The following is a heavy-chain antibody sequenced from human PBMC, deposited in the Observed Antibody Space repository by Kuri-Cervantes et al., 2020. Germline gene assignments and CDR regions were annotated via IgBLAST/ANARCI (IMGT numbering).Heavy chain of an antibody. Sequence: GESLKISCAASGFSFSNYAMGWVRQAPGKGLEWVSYISSSGSTIYYADSVKGRFTISRDNSKNTVYLQMNSLRVEDTAVYYCVKDYYDSTGYPHLWGQGTLVTVSS. CDR1: GFSFSNYA. CDR3: VKDYYDSTGYPHL. J-gene: IGHJ4*02. CDR2: ISSSGSTI. D-gene: IGHD3-22*01. V-gene: IGHV3-48*01.